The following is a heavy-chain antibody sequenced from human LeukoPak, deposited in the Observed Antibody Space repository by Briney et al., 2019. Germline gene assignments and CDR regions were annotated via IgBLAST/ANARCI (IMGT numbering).Heavy chain of an antibody. D-gene: IGHD2-2*01. J-gene: IGHJ2*01. V-gene: IGHV1-18*01. CDR3: ASCQYGTSCNYWYFDL. CDR2: ISAYNGNT. CDR1: GYTFTSYG. Sequence: GASVKVSCKASGYTFTSYGISWVRQAPGQGLEWMGWISAYNGNTNYAQKLQGRVTMTTDTSTSTAYMELRSLRSDDTAVYYCASCQYGTSCNYWYFDLWGRGTLVTVSS.